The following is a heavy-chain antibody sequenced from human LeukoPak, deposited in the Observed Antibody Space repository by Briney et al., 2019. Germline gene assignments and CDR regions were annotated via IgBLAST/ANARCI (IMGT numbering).Heavy chain of an antibody. J-gene: IGHJ4*02. CDR2: ISSSSSYI. CDR1: GFTFSSYS. V-gene: IGHV3-21*01. Sequence: PGGSLRLSCAASGFTFSSYSMNWVRQAPGKGLEWVSSISSSSSYIYYADSVKGRFTISRDNAKNSLYLQMNSLRAEDTAVYYCARGYSSSWYPYFDYWGQGTLVTVSS. CDR3: ARGYSSSWYPYFDY. D-gene: IGHD6-13*01.